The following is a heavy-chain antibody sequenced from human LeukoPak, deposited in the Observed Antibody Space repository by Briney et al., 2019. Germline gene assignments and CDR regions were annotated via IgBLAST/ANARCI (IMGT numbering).Heavy chain of an antibody. V-gene: IGHV1-2*02. Sequence: ASVKVSCKASGGTFSSYAISWVRQAPGQGLEWMGGINPNSGGTNYAQKFQGRVTMTRDTSISTAYMELSRLRSDDTAVYYCARPVDTAMVISWFDPWGQGTLVTVSS. CDR1: GGTFSSYA. D-gene: IGHD5-18*01. CDR2: INPNSGGT. J-gene: IGHJ5*02. CDR3: ARPVDTAMVISWFDP.